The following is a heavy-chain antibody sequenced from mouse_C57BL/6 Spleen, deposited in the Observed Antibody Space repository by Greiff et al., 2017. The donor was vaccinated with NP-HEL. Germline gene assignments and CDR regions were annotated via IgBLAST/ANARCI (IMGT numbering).Heavy chain of an antibody. CDR2: INPSNGGT. CDR3: ARSGGNYHAMDY. Sequence: QVQLQQPGTELVKPGASVKLSCKASGYTFTSYWMHWVQQRPGQGLEWIGNINPSNGGTNYNEKFKGKATLTVDTSSSTAYMQLSSLTSEDSAVYYCARSGGNYHAMDYWGQGTSVTVSS. V-gene: IGHV1-53*01. D-gene: IGHD2-1*01. CDR1: GYTFTSYW. J-gene: IGHJ4*01.